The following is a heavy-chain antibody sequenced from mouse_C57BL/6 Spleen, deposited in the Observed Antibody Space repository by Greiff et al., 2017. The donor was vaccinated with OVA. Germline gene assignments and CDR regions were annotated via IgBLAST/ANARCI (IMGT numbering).Heavy chain of an antibody. CDR1: GYTFTSYW. Sequence: EVQRVESGTVLARPGASVKMSCKTSGYTFTSYWMHWVKQRPGQGLEWIGAIYPGNSDTSYNQKFKGKAKLTAVTSASTAYMELSSLTNEDSAVYYCTRFYYYGSTDYYAMDYWGQGTSVTVSS. CDR2: IYPGNSDT. D-gene: IGHD1-1*01. CDR3: TRFYYYGSTDYYAMDY. V-gene: IGHV1-5*01. J-gene: IGHJ4*01.